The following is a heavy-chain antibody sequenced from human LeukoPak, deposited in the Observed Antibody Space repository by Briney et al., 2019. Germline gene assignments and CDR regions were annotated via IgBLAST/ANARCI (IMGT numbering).Heavy chain of an antibody. V-gene: IGHV3-15*01. CDR1: GFTFSNAW. J-gene: IGHJ4*02. D-gene: IGHD6-13*01. CDR3: TTGYSSTWLVGY. CDR2: IKSTADGGTT. Sequence: GGSLRLSCVASGFTFSNAWMNWVRQAPGKGLEWVGRIKSTADGGTTDYAAVVKGRFTISRDDSKNTLYVQMNNLKTEDTAIYYYTTGYSSTWLVGYWGQGTLVTVSS.